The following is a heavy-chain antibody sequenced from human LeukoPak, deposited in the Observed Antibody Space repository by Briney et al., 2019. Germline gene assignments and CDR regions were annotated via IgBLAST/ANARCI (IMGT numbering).Heavy chain of an antibody. D-gene: IGHD3-10*01. CDR2: IKQDGSEK. Sequence: GGSLRLSCAASGFTFSSYWMSWVRQAPGKGLEWVANIKQDGSEKYYVDSVKDRFTISRDNAKNSLYLQMNSLRAEDTAVYYCARGRMVRGVLYMDVWGKGTTVTVSS. V-gene: IGHV3-7*01. J-gene: IGHJ6*03. CDR3: ARGRMVRGVLYMDV. CDR1: GFTFSSYW.